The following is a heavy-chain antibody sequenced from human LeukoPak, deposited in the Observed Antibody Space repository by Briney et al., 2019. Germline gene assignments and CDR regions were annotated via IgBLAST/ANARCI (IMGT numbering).Heavy chain of an antibody. CDR2: INPNSVGT. CDR1: GYTFTGYY. V-gene: IGHV1-2*02. CDR3: ARVEAGSSSWYSY. Sequence: ASVKVSCKASGYTFTGYYMHWVRQAPGQGLEWMGWINPNSVGTNYAQKFQGRVTMTRDTSISTAYMELSRLRSDDTAVYYCARVEAGSSSWYSYWGQGTLVTVSS. D-gene: IGHD6-13*01. J-gene: IGHJ4*02.